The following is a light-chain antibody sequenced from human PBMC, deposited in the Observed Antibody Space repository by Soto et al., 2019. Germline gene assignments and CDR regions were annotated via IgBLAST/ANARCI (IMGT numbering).Light chain of an antibody. Sequence: DIQMTQSPSSVSASVGDRVTITCRASQDIRDWLAWYQQKPGKAPKLLIYAASRLQSGVPSRFTGSGSGTDFTLTISSLQPEDFATYYCQQTNNFPLTFGQGTRLEIK. CDR1: QDIRDW. CDR2: AAS. J-gene: IGKJ5*01. CDR3: QQTNNFPLT. V-gene: IGKV1-12*01.